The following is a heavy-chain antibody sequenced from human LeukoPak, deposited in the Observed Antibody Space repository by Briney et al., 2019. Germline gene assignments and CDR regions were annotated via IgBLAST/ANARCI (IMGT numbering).Heavy chain of an antibody. Sequence: GGXLRLSCAASGFTFSRYSMSWIRQDPGKGLEWVSCISSSGTSTYYADSVKGRFTISTDNANNSLYLQMNSLRAEDTAVYYCARALIETGTSFDYWGQGTLVTVSS. CDR1: GFTFSRYS. D-gene: IGHD1-7*01. J-gene: IGHJ4*02. V-gene: IGHV3-48*04. CDR3: ARALIETGTSFDY. CDR2: ISSSGTST.